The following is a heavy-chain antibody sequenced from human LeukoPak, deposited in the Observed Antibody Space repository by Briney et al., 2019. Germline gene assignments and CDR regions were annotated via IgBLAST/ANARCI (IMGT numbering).Heavy chain of an antibody. CDR3: ASPYYYDSSGYSFDY. Sequence: PSETLSLTCTVSGGSISSSSYYWGWIRQPPGKGLEWIGSIYYSGSTYYNPSLKSRVTISVDTSKNQFSLKLSSVTAADTAVYYCASPYYYDSSGYSFDYWGQGTLVTVSS. CDR2: IYYSGST. D-gene: IGHD3-22*01. J-gene: IGHJ4*02. V-gene: IGHV4-39*01. CDR1: GGSISSSSYY.